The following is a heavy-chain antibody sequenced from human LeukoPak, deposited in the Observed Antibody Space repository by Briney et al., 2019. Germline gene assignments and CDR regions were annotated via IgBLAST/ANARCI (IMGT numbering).Heavy chain of an antibody. D-gene: IGHD4-17*01. CDR3: ARVRAGYGDYDY. CDR2: ISSNGGST. Sequence: PGGSLRLSCEASGFTFSSYAMRWVRQAPGKELEYVSAISSNGGSTYYANSVKGRFTISRDNSKNTLYLQMGSLRAEDMAVYYCARVRAGYGDYDYWGQGSLVTVSS. J-gene: IGHJ4*02. CDR1: GFTFSSYA. V-gene: IGHV3-64*01.